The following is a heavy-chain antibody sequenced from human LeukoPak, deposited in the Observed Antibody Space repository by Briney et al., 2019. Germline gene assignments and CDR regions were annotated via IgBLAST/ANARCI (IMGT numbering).Heavy chain of an antibody. Sequence: GGSLRLTCAASGFTFRGFAMHWVRQAPGKGLEWVAVISYDESNTYHANSLKGRFTISRDNSKNTLYLQMSSLRPEDTAVYYCAREVKEALLYSAYYYDYYMDVWGKGTRVTVSS. CDR2: ISYDESNT. J-gene: IGHJ6*03. V-gene: IGHV3-30*15. D-gene: IGHD2-15*01. CDR3: AREVKEALLYSAYYYDYYMDV. CDR1: GFTFRGFA.